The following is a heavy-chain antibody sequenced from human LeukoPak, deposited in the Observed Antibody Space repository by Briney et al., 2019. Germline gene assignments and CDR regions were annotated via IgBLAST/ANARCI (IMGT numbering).Heavy chain of an antibody. CDR2: ISYDGSNK. D-gene: IGHD5-24*01. V-gene: IGHV3-30*04. CDR3: ARGEEMATTFDY. CDR1: GFTFSSYA. J-gene: IGHJ4*02. Sequence: PGGSRRLSCAASGFTFSSYAMHWVRKAPGKGLEWVAVISYDGSNKYYADSVKGRFTISRDNSKNTLYLQMNSLRAEDTAVYYCARGEEMATTFDYWGQGTLVTVSS.